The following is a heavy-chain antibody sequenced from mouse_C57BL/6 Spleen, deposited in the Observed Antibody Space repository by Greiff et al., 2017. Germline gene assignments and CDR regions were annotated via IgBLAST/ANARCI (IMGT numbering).Heavy chain of an antibody. CDR2: IYPKSGNT. V-gene: IGHV1-81*01. CDR1: GYTFTSYG. J-gene: IGHJ1*03. CDR3: AREYYGSSHGYFDV. D-gene: IGHD1-1*01. Sequence: QVQLQQSGAELARPGASVKLSCKASGYTFTSYGISWVKQRTGQGLEWIGEIYPKSGNTYYNEKFKGKATLTADKSSSTAYMELRSLTSEDSAVYFCAREYYGSSHGYFDVWGTGTTVTVSS.